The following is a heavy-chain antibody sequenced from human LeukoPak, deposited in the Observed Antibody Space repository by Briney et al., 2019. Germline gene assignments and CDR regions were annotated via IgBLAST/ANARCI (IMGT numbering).Heavy chain of an antibody. Sequence: GESLKISCKGSGYSFTSYWIAWVRQMPGKGLEWMGVIYPRDSRTTYSPSFQGQVTISADKSISTAYLQWTSLKASDTAMYYCARHLSDITSSPNYWGPGTLVTVSS. D-gene: IGHD2-2*01. J-gene: IGHJ4*02. CDR1: GYSFTSYW. CDR3: ARHLSDITSSPNY. V-gene: IGHV5-51*01. CDR2: IYPRDSRT.